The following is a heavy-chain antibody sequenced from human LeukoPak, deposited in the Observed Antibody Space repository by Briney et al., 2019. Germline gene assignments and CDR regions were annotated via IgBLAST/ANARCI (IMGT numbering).Heavy chain of an antibody. CDR1: GGSISSYY. CDR3: ARVGLKDSSGSFDY. V-gene: IGHV4-39*07. J-gene: IGHJ4*02. D-gene: IGHD6-19*01. CDR2: IYYSGST. Sequence: SETLSLTCTVSGGSISSYYWGWIRQPPGKGLEWIGSIYYSGSTYYNPSLKSRVTISVDTSKNQFSLKLSSVTAADTAVYYCARVGLKDSSGSFDYWGQGTLVTVSS.